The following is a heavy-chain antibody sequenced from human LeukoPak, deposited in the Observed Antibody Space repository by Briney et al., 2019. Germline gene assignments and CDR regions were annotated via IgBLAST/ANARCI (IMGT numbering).Heavy chain of an antibody. J-gene: IGHJ4*02. CDR1: GFTFSSYE. V-gene: IGHV3-48*03. CDR3: ARDTMVRGVDY. CDR2: ISSSGSTI. D-gene: IGHD3-10*01. Sequence: GGSLRLSCAASGFTFSSYEMNWVRQAPGKGLEWVSYISSSGSTIYYADFVKGRFTISRDNAKNSLYLQMNSLRAEDTAVYYCARDTMVRGVDYWGQGTLVTVSS.